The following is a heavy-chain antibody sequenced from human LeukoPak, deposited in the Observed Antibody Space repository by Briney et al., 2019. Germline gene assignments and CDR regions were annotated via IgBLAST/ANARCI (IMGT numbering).Heavy chain of an antibody. CDR3: ARVSKSMVRGVIPFDY. J-gene: IGHJ4*02. CDR1: GYTFTSYD. Sequence: ASVKVSCKASGYTFTSYDINWVPQATGQGLEWMGWMNPNSGNTGYAQKFQGRVTMTRNTSISTAYMELSSLRSEDTAVYYCARVSKSMVRGVIPFDYWGQGTLVTVSS. V-gene: IGHV1-8*01. CDR2: MNPNSGNT. D-gene: IGHD3-10*01.